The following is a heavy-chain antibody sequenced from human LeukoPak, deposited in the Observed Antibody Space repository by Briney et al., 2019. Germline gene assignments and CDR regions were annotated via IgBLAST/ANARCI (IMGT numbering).Heavy chain of an antibody. V-gene: IGHV3-9*01. CDR1: GFTFDDYA. D-gene: IGHD6-13*01. CDR2: ISWNSGSI. CDR3: AKDGGSSSSAGPDMYNWFDP. Sequence: PGRSLRLSCAASGFTFDDYAMHWVRQAPGKGLEWVSGISWNSGSIGYADSVKGRFTISRDNAKNSLYLQMNSLRAEDTALYYCAKDGGSSSSAGPDMYNWFDPSGQGTLVTVSS. J-gene: IGHJ5*02.